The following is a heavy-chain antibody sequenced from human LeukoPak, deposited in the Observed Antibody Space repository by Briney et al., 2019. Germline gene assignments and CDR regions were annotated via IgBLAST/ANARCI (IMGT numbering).Heavy chain of an antibody. J-gene: IGHJ4*02. Sequence: PSETLSLTCAVYGGSFSGYYWSWIRQPPGKGLEWVGEINHSGSTNYNPSLKSRVTISVDTSKNQFSLKLSSVTAADTAVYYCARGHGGSYIRYWGQGTLVTVSS. D-gene: IGHD1-26*01. CDR3: ARGHGGSYIRY. CDR1: GGSFSGYY. V-gene: IGHV4-34*01. CDR2: INHSGST.